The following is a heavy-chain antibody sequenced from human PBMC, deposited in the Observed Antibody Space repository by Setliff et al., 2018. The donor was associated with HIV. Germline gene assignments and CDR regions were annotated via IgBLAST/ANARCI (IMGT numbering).Heavy chain of an antibody. CDR1: GGSISSGSYY. V-gene: IGHV4-61*02. J-gene: IGHJ6*03. CDR2: IYTSGST. D-gene: IGHD1-26*01. CDR3: ARVSELLAYYMDV. Sequence: SETLSLTCTVSGGSISSGSYYWSWIRQPAGKGLEWIGRIYTSGSTNYNPSLKSRVTISVDTSKNQFSLKLSSVTAADTAVYYCARVSELLAYYMDVWGKGTTVTVSS.